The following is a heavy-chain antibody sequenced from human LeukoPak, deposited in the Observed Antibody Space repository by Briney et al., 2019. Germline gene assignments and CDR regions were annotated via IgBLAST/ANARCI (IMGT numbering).Heavy chain of an antibody. CDR1: GYTFTSYY. D-gene: IGHD3-9*01. V-gene: IGHV1-46*01. J-gene: IGHJ4*02. CDR2: INPSGGST. CDR3: ARVNAGYYSQAFDY. Sequence: ASVKVSCKASGYTFTSYYIHWVRQAPGQGLEWMGLINPSGGSTNYAQKFQGRVTMTRDTSTSTVYMELSSLRSEDTAVYYCARVNAGYYSQAFDYWGQGTLVTVSS.